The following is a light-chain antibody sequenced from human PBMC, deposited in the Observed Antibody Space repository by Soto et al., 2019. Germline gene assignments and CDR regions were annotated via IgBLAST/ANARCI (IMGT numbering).Light chain of an antibody. V-gene: IGKV4-1*01. Sequence: DIVMTQSPDSLAVSLGERATINCKSSQSVLYSSNNKNYLAWYQQKPGQPPKLLIYWASTRESGVPDRFSGSGSGTDFTLTISSLQAEDVAVYYCQQYHSNPFTFGGGTKVEIK. CDR3: QQYHSNPFT. J-gene: IGKJ4*01. CDR1: QSVLYSSNNKNY. CDR2: WAS.